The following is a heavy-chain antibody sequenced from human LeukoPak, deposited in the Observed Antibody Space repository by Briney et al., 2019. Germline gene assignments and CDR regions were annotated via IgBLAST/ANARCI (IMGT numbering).Heavy chain of an antibody. CDR2: IKSKTDGGTT. CDR3: TTDVPVKYYGSGSAYYFDY. J-gene: IGHJ4*02. CDR1: GFTFSNAW. Sequence: GGSLRLSCAASGFTFSNAWMSWVRQAPGKGLEWVGRIKSKTDGGTTDYAAPVKGRFTISRDDSKNTLYLQMNSLKTEDTAVYYCTTDVPVKYYGSGSAYYFDYWGQGTLVTVSS. V-gene: IGHV3-15*01. D-gene: IGHD3-10*01.